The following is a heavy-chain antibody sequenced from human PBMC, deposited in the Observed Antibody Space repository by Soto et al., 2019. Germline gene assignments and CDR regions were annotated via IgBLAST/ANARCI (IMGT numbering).Heavy chain of an antibody. CDR3: ARGGRNRPSLNIDY. J-gene: IGHJ4*02. CDR2: LSMKSSTT. CDR1: GFTFSDHF. V-gene: IGHV3-11*06. Sequence: QVELVESGGGGVKPGGSLRLSCAAAGFTFSDHFMPWSRQSPGKGLELVSDLSMKSSTTNYADSVNGRFTISRDNAKKALFMKMYTVRVEDAAVYYCARGGRNRPSLNIDYWGQGTLVTVSS. D-gene: IGHD6-6*01.